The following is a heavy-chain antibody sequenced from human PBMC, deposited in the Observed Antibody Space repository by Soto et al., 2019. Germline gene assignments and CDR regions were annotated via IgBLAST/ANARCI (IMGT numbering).Heavy chain of an antibody. D-gene: IGHD6-13*01. CDR1: GGSISSGDYF. Sequence: TLSLTCTVSGGSISSGDYFWSWIRQHPGKGLEWIANIYHSGSTHYNPSLRSRVFMSVDTSTNRFSLNLTSVTAADTAVYYCARASDSAYSSSWYSASDVWGQGTMVTVSS. J-gene: IGHJ3*01. CDR2: IYHSGST. V-gene: IGHV4-30-4*01. CDR3: ARASDSAYSSSWYSASDV.